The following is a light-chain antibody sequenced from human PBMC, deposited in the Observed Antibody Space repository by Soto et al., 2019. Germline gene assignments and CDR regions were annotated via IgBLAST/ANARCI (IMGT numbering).Light chain of an antibody. CDR2: DAS. CDR3: QQYQSYSET. CDR1: QSVNTR. J-gene: IGKJ1*01. Sequence: DIQMTQSPPALSASVGDRVTITCRASQSVNTRLAWYQQKPGKAPKLLIHDASSLQTGVPSRFSGSGSGTEFTLTISSLQPDDFANYYCQQYQSYSETFGHGTKVEIK. V-gene: IGKV1-5*01.